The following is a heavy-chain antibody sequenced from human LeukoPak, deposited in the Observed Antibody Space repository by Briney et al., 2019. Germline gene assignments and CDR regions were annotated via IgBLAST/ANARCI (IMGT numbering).Heavy chain of an antibody. CDR3: AKAGSSWLNYFDY. CDR2: ISGSGATT. CDR1: GFTFSSYV. Sequence: PGGSLRLSCAASGFTFSSYVMTWVRQAPGKGLEWVSTISGSGATTYYADSVKGRFTISRDNSKNTLSLQMNSLRADDTAVYYCAKAGSSWLNYFDYWGQRTLVTVSS. J-gene: IGHJ4*02. V-gene: IGHV3-23*01. D-gene: IGHD6-13*01.